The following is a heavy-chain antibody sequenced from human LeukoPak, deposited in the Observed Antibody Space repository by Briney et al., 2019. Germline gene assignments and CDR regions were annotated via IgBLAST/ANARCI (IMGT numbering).Heavy chain of an antibody. CDR1: GDSISSGGSY. Sequence: PSETLSLTCAVSGDSISSGGSYWSWVRQPPGKGLEWIGYIYHRGSTYYNPSLKSRVTISLDRSRNQFSLNLSSVTAADTAVYYCASVLGLLGDYWGQGTLVTVSS. CDR3: ASVLGLLGDY. J-gene: IGHJ4*02. D-gene: IGHD5-18*01. V-gene: IGHV4-30-2*01. CDR2: IYHRGST.